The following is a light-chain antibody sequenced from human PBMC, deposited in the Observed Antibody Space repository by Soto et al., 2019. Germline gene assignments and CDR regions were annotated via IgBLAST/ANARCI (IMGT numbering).Light chain of an antibody. V-gene: IGKV3-20*01. CDR3: QQYGSSPPVT. CDR1: QSVSSSY. CDR2: GAS. Sequence: EIVLTQSPGTLSLSPGKRATLSCRASQSVSSSYLAWYQQKPGQAPRLLIYGASGRATGIPDRFSGSGSGTDFTLTISRLEPEDFAVYYCQQYGSSPPVTCGQGPRLEI. J-gene: IGKJ5*01.